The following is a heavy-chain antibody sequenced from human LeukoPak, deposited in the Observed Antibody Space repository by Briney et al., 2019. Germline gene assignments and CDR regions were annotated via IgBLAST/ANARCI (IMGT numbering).Heavy chain of an antibody. D-gene: IGHD4-11*01. CDR3: ARESDSNYAFDY. CDR2: IWYDGSNK. CDR1: GGTFSSYG. Sequence: SCKASGGTFSSYGMHWVRQAPGKGLEWVAVIWYDGSNKYYADSVKGRFTISRDNSKNTLYLQMNSLRAEDTAVYYCARESDSNYAFDYWGQGTLVTVSS. J-gene: IGHJ4*02. V-gene: IGHV3-33*01.